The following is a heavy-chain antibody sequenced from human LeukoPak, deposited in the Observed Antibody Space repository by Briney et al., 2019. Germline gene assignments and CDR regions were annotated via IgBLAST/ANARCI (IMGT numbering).Heavy chain of an antibody. Sequence: PGRSLGLSCAASGFTFDDYAMHWVRQAPGKGLEWVSGISWNSGSIGYADSVKGRFTISRDNAKNSLYLQMDSLRAEDMALYYCAKNGGYDLQGYYMDVWGKGTTVTVSS. J-gene: IGHJ6*03. D-gene: IGHD5-12*01. CDR1: GFTFDDYA. CDR2: ISWNSGSI. V-gene: IGHV3-9*03. CDR3: AKNGGYDLQGYYMDV.